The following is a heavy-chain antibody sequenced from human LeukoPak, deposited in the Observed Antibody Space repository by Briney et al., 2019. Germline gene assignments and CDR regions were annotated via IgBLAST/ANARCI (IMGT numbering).Heavy chain of an antibody. J-gene: IGHJ3*02. CDR3: ARDLSWYYREYDAFDI. CDR2: INTNTGNP. Sequence: ASLKVSCKASGYTFTSYAMNWVRQAPGQGLEWMGWINTNTGNPTYAQGFTGRFVFSLDTSVSTAYLQISSLKAEDTAVYYCARDLSWYYREYDAFDIWGQGTMVTVSS. CDR1: GYTFTSYA. V-gene: IGHV7-4-1*02. D-gene: IGHD6-13*01.